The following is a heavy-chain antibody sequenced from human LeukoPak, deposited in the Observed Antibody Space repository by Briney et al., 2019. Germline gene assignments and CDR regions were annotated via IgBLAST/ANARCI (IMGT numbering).Heavy chain of an antibody. CDR3: ARQVAVGLSGDY. Sequence: SETLSLTCTVSGGSISRSSYYWGWIRQPPGKGLEWIGSIYYSGSTYYNPSLKSRVTISVDTSKNQFSLKLSSVTAADTAVYYCARQVAVGLSGDYWGQGTLVTVSS. CDR2: IYYSGST. D-gene: IGHD3-10*01. J-gene: IGHJ4*02. CDR1: GGSISRSSYY. V-gene: IGHV4-39*01.